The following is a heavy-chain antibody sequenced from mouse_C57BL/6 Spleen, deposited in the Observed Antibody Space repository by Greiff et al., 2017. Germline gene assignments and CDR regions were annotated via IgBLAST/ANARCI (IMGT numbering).Heavy chain of an antibody. D-gene: IGHD2-4*01. CDR3: ARGGYDYDGYFDV. CDR1: GYTFTDYY. V-gene: IGHV1-26*01. CDR2: INPNNGGT. J-gene: IGHJ1*03. Sequence: EVQLQQSGPELVKPGASVKISCKASGYTFTDYYMNWVKQSHGKSLEWIGDINPNNGGTSYNQKFKGKATLTVDKSSSTAYMELSSLTSEDSAVYYCARGGYDYDGYFDVWGTGTTVTVSS.